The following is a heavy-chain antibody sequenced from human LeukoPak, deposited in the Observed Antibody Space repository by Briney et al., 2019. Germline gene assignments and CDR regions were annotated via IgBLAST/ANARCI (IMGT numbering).Heavy chain of an antibody. V-gene: IGHV3-72*01. J-gene: IGHJ4*02. CDR3: ARDLRDGYNFGAY. CDR1: GFTFSSYS. CDR2: IRNKANSYTT. D-gene: IGHD5-24*01. Sequence: GGSLRLSCEASGFTFSSYSMNWVRQAPGKGLEWVGRIRNKANSYTTEYAASVKGRFTISRDDSKNSLYLQMNSLKAEDTAVYYCARDLRDGYNFGAYWGQGTLVTVSS.